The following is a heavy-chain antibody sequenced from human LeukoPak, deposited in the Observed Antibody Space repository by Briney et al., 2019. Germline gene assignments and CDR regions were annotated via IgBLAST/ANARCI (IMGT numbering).Heavy chain of an antibody. D-gene: IGHD3-22*01. J-gene: IGHJ4*02. Sequence: SETLSLTCTVSGGSISSYYWSWIRQPPGKGLEWIGYIYYSGSTNYNPSLKSRVTISVDTSKDQFSLKLSSVTAADTAVYYCARAPNYYDSSGYFDYWGQGTLVTVSS. V-gene: IGHV4-59*01. CDR2: IYYSGST. CDR3: ARAPNYYDSSGYFDY. CDR1: GGSISSYY.